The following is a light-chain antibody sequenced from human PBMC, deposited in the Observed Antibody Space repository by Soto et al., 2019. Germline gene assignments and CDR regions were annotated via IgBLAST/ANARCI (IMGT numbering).Light chain of an antibody. J-gene: IGKJ1*01. V-gene: IGKV3-15*01. CDR2: GAS. CDR1: QSVSSN. CDR3: QQYNNWPPWT. Sequence: EIVMTQSPATLSVSPGERATLSCRASQSVSSNLAWYQQKPGQAPRLLIYGASTRATGIPARFSCSGSGTEFTLTISSLQSEVFAIYYCQQYNNWPPWTLGQGTKVEIK.